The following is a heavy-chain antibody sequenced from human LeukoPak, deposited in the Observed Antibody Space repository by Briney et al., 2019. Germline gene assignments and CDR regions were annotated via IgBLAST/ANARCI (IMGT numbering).Heavy chain of an antibody. Sequence: SETLSLTCTVSGYSISSGYYWGWIRQPPGKGLEWIGSIYHSESTYYNPSLKSRVTISVDTSKNQFSLKLSSVTAADTAVYYCARDIATSSSDYWGQGTLVTVSS. V-gene: IGHV4-38-2*02. CDR2: IYHSEST. CDR3: ARDIATSSSDY. J-gene: IGHJ4*02. D-gene: IGHD6-13*01. CDR1: GYSISSGYY.